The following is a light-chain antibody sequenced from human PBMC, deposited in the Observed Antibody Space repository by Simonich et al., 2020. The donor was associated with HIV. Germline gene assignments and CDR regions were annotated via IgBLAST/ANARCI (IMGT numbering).Light chain of an antibody. CDR2: GVN. Sequence: QSALTQPASVSGSRGQSITISCPGTSSDVGGHNYVSWYQQHPGKAPKLMIYGVNERPSGIIDRFSGSKSGNTASLTISGLQAEDEADYYCSSCRSSSTVIFGGGTKLTVL. J-gene: IGLJ2*01. V-gene: IGLV2-14*03. CDR3: SSCRSSSTVI. CDR1: SSDVGGHNY.